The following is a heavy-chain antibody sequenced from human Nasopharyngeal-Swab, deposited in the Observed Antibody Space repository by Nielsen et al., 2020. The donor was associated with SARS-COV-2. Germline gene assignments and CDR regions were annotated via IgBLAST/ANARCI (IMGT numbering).Heavy chain of an antibody. Sequence: GESLKISCTASGFTFGDHAMSWFRQAPGKGLEWVGFIRSKAYGGTTEYAASVKGRFTISRDDSKRIAYLQMNSLKTEDTAVYYCTRDGLWFGELSDYYYGMDVWGQGTTVTVSS. D-gene: IGHD3-10*01. CDR3: TRDGLWFGELSDYYYGMDV. CDR1: GFTFGDHA. CDR2: IRSKAYGGTT. V-gene: IGHV3-49*03. J-gene: IGHJ6*02.